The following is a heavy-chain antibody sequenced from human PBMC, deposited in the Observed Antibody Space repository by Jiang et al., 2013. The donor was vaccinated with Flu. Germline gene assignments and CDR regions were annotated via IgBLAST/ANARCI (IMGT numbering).Heavy chain of an antibody. Sequence: TCTVSGGSVSSGSYYWSWIRQPPGKGLEWIGYIYYSGSTNYNPSLKSRVTISVDTSKNQFSLKLSSVTAADTAVYYCASGRGDYGDPNNAFDIWGQGTMVTVSS. J-gene: IGHJ3*02. CDR3: ASGRGDYGDPNNAFDI. D-gene: IGHD4-17*01. CDR2: IYYSGST. V-gene: IGHV4-61*01. CDR1: GGSVSSGSYY.